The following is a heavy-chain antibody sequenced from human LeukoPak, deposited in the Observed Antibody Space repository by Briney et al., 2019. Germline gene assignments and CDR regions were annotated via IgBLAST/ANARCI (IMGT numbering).Heavy chain of an antibody. Sequence: GGSLRLSCAASGFTFSSYGMHWVRQAPGKGLEWVAVISYDGSNKYYADSVKGRFTISRDNSRNTLFLQMDSLRPEDTAVYYCAKGPLIEVAGTTWDYWGQGTLVTVSS. J-gene: IGHJ4*02. V-gene: IGHV3-30*18. CDR2: ISYDGSNK. CDR1: GFTFSSYG. CDR3: AKGPLIEVAGTTWDY. D-gene: IGHD1-14*01.